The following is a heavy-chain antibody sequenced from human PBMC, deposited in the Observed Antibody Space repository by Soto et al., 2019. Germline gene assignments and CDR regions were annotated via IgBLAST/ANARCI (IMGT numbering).Heavy chain of an antibody. CDR3: ARVPYYDILTGGYGMDV. CDR1: GGTFSSYA. Sequence: SVKVSCKASGGTFSSYAISWVRQAPGQGLEWMGGIIPIFGTANYAQKFQGRVTIIADESTSTAYMELSSLRSDDTAVYYCARVPYYDILTGGYGMDVWGQGTTVTVSS. V-gene: IGHV1-69*13. CDR2: IIPIFGTA. J-gene: IGHJ6*02. D-gene: IGHD3-9*01.